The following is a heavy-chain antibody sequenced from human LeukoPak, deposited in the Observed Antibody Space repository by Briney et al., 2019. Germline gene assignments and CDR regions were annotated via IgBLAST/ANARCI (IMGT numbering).Heavy chain of an antibody. J-gene: IGHJ4*02. CDR3: AKRRYSGSYPSPFDY. Sequence: GGSLRLSCAASGFTFSSYWMSWVRQAPGKGLEWVSAISGSGGSTYYADSVKGRFTISRDNSKNTLYLQMNSLRAEDTAVYYSAKRRYSGSYPSPFDYWGQGTLVTVSS. D-gene: IGHD1-26*01. CDR2: ISGSGGST. CDR1: GFTFSSYW. V-gene: IGHV3-23*01.